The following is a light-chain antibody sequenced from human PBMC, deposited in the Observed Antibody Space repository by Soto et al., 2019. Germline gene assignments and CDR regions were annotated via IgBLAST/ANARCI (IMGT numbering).Light chain of an antibody. V-gene: IGKV3-11*01. CDR1: QSVSSY. J-gene: IGKJ2*01. CDR2: DAS. CDR3: QQGSNWPFT. Sequence: EIVLTQSPATLSLTPGERATLSCRASQSVSSYLAWYQQKPGQAPRLLIYDASNRAPGIPARFSGSGSGTDFTLTISSLGPEDFAVYYCQQGSNWPFTFGQGTKLEIK.